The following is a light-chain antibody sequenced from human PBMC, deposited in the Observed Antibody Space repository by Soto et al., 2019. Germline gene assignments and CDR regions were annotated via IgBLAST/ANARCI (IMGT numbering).Light chain of an antibody. Sequence: QAVLTQPPSASGTPGQRVTISCSGSSSNIGSNYVYWYQQLPGTAPKLLIYRNNQRPSGVPDRFSGSKSGTSASLAISGLRSDDEADYYCAAWDDGLSGHVVFGGGTKLTVL. V-gene: IGLV1-47*01. CDR3: AAWDDGLSGHVV. J-gene: IGLJ2*01. CDR1: SSNIGSNY. CDR2: RNN.